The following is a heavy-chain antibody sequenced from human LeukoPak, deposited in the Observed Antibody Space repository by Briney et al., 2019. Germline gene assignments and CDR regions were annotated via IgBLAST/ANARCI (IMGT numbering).Heavy chain of an antibody. CDR1: GFTFSSYA. V-gene: IGHV3-30-3*01. J-gene: IGHJ4*02. CDR2: ISYDGSNK. Sequence: GGSLKLSCAASGFTFSSYAMHWVRQAPGKGLEWVAVISYDGSNKYYADSVKGRFTISRDNSKNTLYLQMNSLRAEDTAVYYCARQRVEMATIFDYWGQGTLVTVSS. D-gene: IGHD5-24*01. CDR3: ARQRVEMATIFDY.